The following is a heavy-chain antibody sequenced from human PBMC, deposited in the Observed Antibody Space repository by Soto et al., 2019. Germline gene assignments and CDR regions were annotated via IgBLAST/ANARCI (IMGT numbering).Heavy chain of an antibody. Sequence: QVQLVQSGAEVKRPGASVKISCEASAYSFSDKGVHWVRQAPGQSLEWMGWTNVRNGNPKYSQKFQGRVTINTDTSATIAYMELSSLRFEDTAVYYCGAGPFLDYWCQGTLVTVSS. CDR1: AYSFSDKG. CDR3: GAGPFLDY. V-gene: IGHV1-3*01. J-gene: IGHJ4*02. CDR2: TNVRNGNP.